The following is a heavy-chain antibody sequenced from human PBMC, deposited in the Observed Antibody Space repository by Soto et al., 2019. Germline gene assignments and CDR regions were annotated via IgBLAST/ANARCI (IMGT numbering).Heavy chain of an antibody. D-gene: IGHD2-15*01. CDR2: ISGSGASI. V-gene: IGHV3-23*01. CDR1: GFTFSSYV. J-gene: IGHJ4*02. CDR3: AKDGLVSCTGGTCYGSDY. Sequence: EVQLLESGGNLVQPGGSLRLSCAASGFTFSSYVMSWVRQAPGKGLEWVSTISGSGASIYDADSVKGRFTISRDNSKNTVYLQMNSLRAEDTAVYYCAKDGLVSCTGGTCYGSDYWGQGTLVNVSS.